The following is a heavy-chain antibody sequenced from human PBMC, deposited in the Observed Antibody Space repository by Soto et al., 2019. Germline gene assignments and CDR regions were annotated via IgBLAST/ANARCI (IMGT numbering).Heavy chain of an antibody. V-gene: IGHV3-23*01. CDR3: AKGYSSSWHNWFDP. CDR2: ISGSGGST. CDR1: GFTFSSYT. D-gene: IGHD6-13*01. J-gene: IGHJ5*02. Sequence: EVQLLESGGGLVQPGGSLRLSCAASGFTFSSYTMSWVRQAPGKGLEWVSAISGSGGSTYYADSVKGRFTISRDNSKNTLYLQMHSLRAEDTDVYYCAKGYSSSWHNWFDPWGQGTLVTVSS.